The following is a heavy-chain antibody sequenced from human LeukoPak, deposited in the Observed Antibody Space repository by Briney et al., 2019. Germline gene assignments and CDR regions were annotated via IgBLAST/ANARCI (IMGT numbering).Heavy chain of an antibody. D-gene: IGHD3-3*01. Sequence: GASVKVSCKASGYTFTSYGISWVRQAPGQGLEWMGWISAYNGNTNYAQKFQGRVTMTRNTSISTAYMELSSLRSEDTAVYYCARAFRGLRLLDYWGQGTLVTVSS. CDR2: ISAYNGNT. CDR3: ARAFRGLRLLDY. CDR1: GYTFTSYG. V-gene: IGHV1-18*01. J-gene: IGHJ4*02.